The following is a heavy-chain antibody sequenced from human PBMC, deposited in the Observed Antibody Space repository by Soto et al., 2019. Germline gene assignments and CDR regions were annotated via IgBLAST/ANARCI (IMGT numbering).Heavy chain of an antibody. D-gene: IGHD2-2*01. J-gene: IGHJ6*02. V-gene: IGHV4-30-2*05. CDR3: GTMPIVVEPAPMDV. CDR2: IYYSGST. CDR1: GDSISSRGYS. Sequence: PSETLSLTCTVSGDSISSRGYSWSWIRQPPQKGLEWIGYIYYSGSTSYNASLKSRASISADPSNNQFSLKLHSLTAADTAVYFCGTMPIVVEPAPMDVWGPGTSVTVSS.